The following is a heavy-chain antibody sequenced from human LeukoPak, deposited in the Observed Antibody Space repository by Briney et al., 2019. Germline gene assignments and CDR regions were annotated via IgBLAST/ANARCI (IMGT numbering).Heavy chain of an antibody. CDR1: GGSFSGYY. CDR2: INHSGST. D-gene: IGHD2-2*01. Sequence: PSETLSLTCAVYGGSFSGYYWSWIRQPPGKGLEWIGEINHSGSTNYNPSLKSRVTISVDTSKNQFSLKLSSVTAADTAVYYCARARSYHLLIFDPWGQGTLVTVSS. V-gene: IGHV4-34*01. CDR3: ARARSYHLLIFDP. J-gene: IGHJ5*02.